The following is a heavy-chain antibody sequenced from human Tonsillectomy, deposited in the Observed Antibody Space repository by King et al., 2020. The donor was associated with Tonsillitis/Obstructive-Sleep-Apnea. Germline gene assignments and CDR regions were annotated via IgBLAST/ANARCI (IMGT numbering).Heavy chain of an antibody. D-gene: IGHD3-22*01. CDR3: ARRPRDSSGYYFDY. V-gene: IGHV4-59*08. Sequence: VQLQESGPGLVKPSETLSLTCTVSGGSISSYYWSWIRQPPGKGLEWIGYTYYSGSTNYNPSLKSRVTISVDTSKNQFSLKLSSVTAADTAVYYCARRPRDSSGYYFDYWGQGTLVTVSS. CDR1: GGSISSYY. J-gene: IGHJ4*02. CDR2: TYYSGST.